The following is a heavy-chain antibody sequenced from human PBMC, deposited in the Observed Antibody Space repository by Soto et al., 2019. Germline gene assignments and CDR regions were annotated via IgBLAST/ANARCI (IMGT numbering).Heavy chain of an antibody. D-gene: IGHD5-18*01. J-gene: IGHJ4*02. Sequence: PSQTLSLTCAISGDSVSSNSAAWSWIRLSPSRGLEWLGRTHYRSKWYNDYAVSVKSRITISPDTSKNQFTLQLNSVTPDDTAVYYCAREGVLIQLCSSAIDYWCQDNLVTVSS. CDR3: AREGVLIQLCSSAIDY. V-gene: IGHV6-1*01. CDR2: THYRSKWYN. CDR1: GDSVSSNSAA.